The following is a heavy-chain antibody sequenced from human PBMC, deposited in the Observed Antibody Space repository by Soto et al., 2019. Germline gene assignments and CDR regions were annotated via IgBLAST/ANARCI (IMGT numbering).Heavy chain of an antibody. CDR2: IIPIFGTA. Sequence: ASVKVSCKASGGTFSSYAISWVRQAPGQGLEWMGGIIPIFGTANYAQKFQGRVTITADESTSTAYMELSSLRSEDTAVYYCAGLMEGIAAGRTYSGIWGQGTMVTVSS. J-gene: IGHJ3*02. CDR1: GGTFSSYA. D-gene: IGHD6-13*01. CDR3: AGLMEGIAAGRTYSGI. V-gene: IGHV1-69*13.